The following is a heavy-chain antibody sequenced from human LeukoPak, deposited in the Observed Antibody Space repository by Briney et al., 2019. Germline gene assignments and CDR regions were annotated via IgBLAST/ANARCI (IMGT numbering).Heavy chain of an antibody. CDR3: ARQGRQWLVRYYFDY. CDR1: GGSFSGYY. V-gene: IGHV4-59*08. J-gene: IGHJ4*02. Sequence: SETLSLTCAVYGGSFSGYYWSWLRQPPGKGLEWIGYIYYSGSTNYNPSLKSRVTISVDTSKNQFSLKLSSVTAADTAVYYCARQGRQWLVRYYFDYWGQGTLVTVSS. D-gene: IGHD6-19*01. CDR2: IYYSGST.